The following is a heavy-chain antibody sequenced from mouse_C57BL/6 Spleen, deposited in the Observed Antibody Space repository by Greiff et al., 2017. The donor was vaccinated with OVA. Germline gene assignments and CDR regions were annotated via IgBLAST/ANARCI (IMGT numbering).Heavy chain of an antibody. J-gene: IGHJ4*01. V-gene: IGHV1-69*01. CDR2: IDPSDSYT. CDR1: CYTFTSYW. Sequence: VQLQQPGAELVMPGASVKLSCKASCYTFTSYWMHWVKQRPGQGLEWIGEIDPSDSYTNYNQKFKGKSTLTVDKSSSTAYMQLSSLTSEDSAVYYCAREGAMDYWGQGTSVTVSS. CDR3: AREGAMDY.